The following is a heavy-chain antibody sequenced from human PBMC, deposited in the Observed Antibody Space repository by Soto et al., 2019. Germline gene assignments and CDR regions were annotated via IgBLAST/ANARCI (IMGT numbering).Heavy chain of an antibody. CDR1: GFTFSNYA. V-gene: IGHV3-23*01. CDR3: AKDSMVTPYYFDY. Sequence: GGSLRLSCAASGFTFSNYAINWVRQAPGKGLEWVSGISGSGGSTHYADSVKGRFTISRDNSKNTLYLQMNSLRAEDTAVYYCAKDSMVTPYYFDYWGQGTLVTVSS. J-gene: IGHJ4*02. D-gene: IGHD2-8*01. CDR2: ISGSGGST.